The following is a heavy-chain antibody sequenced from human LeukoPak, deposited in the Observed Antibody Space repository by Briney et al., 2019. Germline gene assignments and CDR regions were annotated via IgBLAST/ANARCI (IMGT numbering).Heavy chain of an antibody. Sequence: GGSLRLSCAVSGFRFSNYWMTWVRQAPGKGLEWVANIKHDGSGPSYLDSVKGRFTISRDNARSLLSLQMSGLRVEDTAVYYCARAREITVTGTDYFDSWGQGTLATVSS. V-gene: IGHV3-7*01. D-gene: IGHD6-19*01. CDR3: ARAREITVTGTDYFDS. CDR2: IKHDGSGP. J-gene: IGHJ4*02. CDR1: GFRFSNYW.